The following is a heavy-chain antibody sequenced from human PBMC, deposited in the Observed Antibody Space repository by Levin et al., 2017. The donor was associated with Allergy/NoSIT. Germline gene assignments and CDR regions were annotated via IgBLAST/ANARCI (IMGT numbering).Heavy chain of an antibody. CDR3: ARHGDY. CDR2: IYYSGST. J-gene: IGHJ4*02. CDR1: GGSISSSSYY. V-gene: IGHV4-39*01. Sequence: GSLRLYCTVSGGSISSSSYYWGWIRQPPGKGREWIGSIYYSGSTYYNPSLKSRVTISVDTSKNQFSLKLSSVTAADTAVYYCARHGDYWGQGTLVTVSS.